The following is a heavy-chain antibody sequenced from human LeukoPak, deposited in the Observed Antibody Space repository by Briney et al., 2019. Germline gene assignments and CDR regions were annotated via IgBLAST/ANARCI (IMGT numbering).Heavy chain of an antibody. J-gene: IGHJ4*02. D-gene: IGHD4-17*01. CDR3: ARDRSTTGVDY. Sequence: SETLSLTCTVSGGSISSYYWSWIRQPPGKGLEWIGYIYYSGSTNYNPSLKSRVTISVDTSKNQFSLKLSSVTAADTAVYYCARDRSTTGVDYWGQGTLVTVSS. V-gene: IGHV4-59*01. CDR1: GGSISSYY. CDR2: IYYSGST.